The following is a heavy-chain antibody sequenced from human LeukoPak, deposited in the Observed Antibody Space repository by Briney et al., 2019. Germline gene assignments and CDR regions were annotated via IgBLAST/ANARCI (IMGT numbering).Heavy chain of an antibody. Sequence: GGSLRLSCAASGFTFKVYSMNWVRQAPGKGLEWVSSISSSSSHMYYADSVKGRFTISRDNAKNSLYLQMNTLRAEDTAVYYCARDDTSAHFFDYWGQGTLVTVSS. J-gene: IGHJ4*02. CDR1: GFTFKVYS. CDR2: ISSSSSHM. CDR3: ARDDTSAHFFDY. V-gene: IGHV3-21*01. D-gene: IGHD3-10*01.